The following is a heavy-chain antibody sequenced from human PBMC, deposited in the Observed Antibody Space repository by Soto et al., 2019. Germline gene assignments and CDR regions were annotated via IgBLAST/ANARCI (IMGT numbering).Heavy chain of an antibody. CDR1: GGSFSGYN. CDR2: INHSGST. D-gene: IGHD3-16*02. Sequence: SETLSLTCAVYGGSFSGYNWSWIRQPPGKGLEWVGEINHSGSTNYNPALKSRVTRSVDTSKNQFSLKLSSVTAADTAVYYCARALTFGGVIVDLGYWGQGTLVTVSS. V-gene: IGHV4-34*01. CDR3: ARALTFGGVIVDLGY. J-gene: IGHJ4*02.